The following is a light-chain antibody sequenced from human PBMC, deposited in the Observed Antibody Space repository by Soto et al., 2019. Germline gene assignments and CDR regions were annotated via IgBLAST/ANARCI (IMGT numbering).Light chain of an antibody. CDR1: SSDVGSYNR. CDR3: SSYTSSSPVV. CDR2: EVS. Sequence: QSALTQPPSVSGSPGQSVTISCTGTSSDVGSYNRVSWYQQPPGTAPKLMIYEVSNRPSGVPDRFSGSKSGNTASLTIPGLQAEDEADYYCSSYTSSSPVVFGGGTKLTVL. V-gene: IGLV2-18*02. J-gene: IGLJ2*01.